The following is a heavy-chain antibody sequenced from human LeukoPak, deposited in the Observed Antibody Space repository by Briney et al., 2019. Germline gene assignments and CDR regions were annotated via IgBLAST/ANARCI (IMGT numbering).Heavy chain of an antibody. CDR1: GFTVSSNY. J-gene: IGHJ3*02. V-gene: IGHV3-53*01. CDR2: IYSGGST. D-gene: IGHD3-9*01. Sequence: GGSLRLSCAASGFTVSSNYMSWVRQAPGKGLEWVSVIYSGGSTYYADSVKGRFTISRDNSKNTLYLQMNSLRAEDTAVYYCARVQRYFDWVPDAFDIWGQGTMVTVSS. CDR3: ARVQRYFDWVPDAFDI.